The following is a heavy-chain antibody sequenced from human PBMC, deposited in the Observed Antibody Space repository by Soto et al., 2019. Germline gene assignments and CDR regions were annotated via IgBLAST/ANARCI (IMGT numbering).Heavy chain of an antibody. CDR3: ARSGEGHFDY. Sequence: EVQLVESGGDLVQRGGSLRLSCVASGFTFSVYSMNWVRQAPGKGLEWFSYITSATKTIKYADSVKGRFTISRDNAKNSVYLQMNSLRDEDTAVYYCARSGEGHFDYWGQGTVVTVSS. V-gene: IGHV3-48*02. J-gene: IGHJ4*02. CDR1: GFTFSVYS. D-gene: IGHD3-10*01. CDR2: ITSATKTI.